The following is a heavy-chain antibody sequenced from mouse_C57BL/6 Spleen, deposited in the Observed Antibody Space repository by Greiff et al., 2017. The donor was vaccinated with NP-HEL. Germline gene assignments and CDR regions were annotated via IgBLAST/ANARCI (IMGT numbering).Heavy chain of an antibody. D-gene: IGHD3-3*01. Sequence: QVQLKQSGPGLVAPSQSLSIPCTVSGFSLTSYGVSWVRQPPGQGLEWLGGIWGGGSTNYHSALISRLSISKDNSKSQVFLILNSLQTDDTATYYCAKPEGSAWFAYWGQGTLVTVSA. V-gene: IGHV2-3*01. J-gene: IGHJ3*01. CDR2: IWGGGST. CDR1: GFSLTSYG. CDR3: AKPEGSAWFAY.